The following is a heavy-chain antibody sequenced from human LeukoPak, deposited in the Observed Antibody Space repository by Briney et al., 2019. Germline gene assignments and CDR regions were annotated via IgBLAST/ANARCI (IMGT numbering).Heavy chain of an antibody. CDR3: ATGGLCTSSTCYNFFDY. J-gene: IGHJ4*02. CDR2: IYPGDSDT. CDR1: GYIFTAYW. V-gene: IGHV5-51*01. Sequence: GESLKISCQGSGYIFTAYWIAWVRQMPGKGPEWMGSIYPGDSDTRYSPSFQGQITISADKSITTTYLQWSSLKASDTAMYYCATGGLCTSSTCYNFFDYWGQGTLVTVSS. D-gene: IGHD2-2*02.